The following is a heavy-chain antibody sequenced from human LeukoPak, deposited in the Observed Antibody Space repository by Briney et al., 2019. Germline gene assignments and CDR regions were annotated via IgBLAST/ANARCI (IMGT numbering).Heavy chain of an antibody. Sequence: SVKVSCKASGGTFSSYAISWVRQAPGQGLEWMGGIIPIFGIANYAQKFQGRVTITADKSTSTAYMELSSLRSEDTAVYYCASEYCGGDCYSNFDYWGQGTLVTVSS. J-gene: IGHJ4*02. D-gene: IGHD2-21*02. CDR3: ASEYCGGDCYSNFDY. V-gene: IGHV1-69*10. CDR1: GGTFSSYA. CDR2: IIPIFGIA.